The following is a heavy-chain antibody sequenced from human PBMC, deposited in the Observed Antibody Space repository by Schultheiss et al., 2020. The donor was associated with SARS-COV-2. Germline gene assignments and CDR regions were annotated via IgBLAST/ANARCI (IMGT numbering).Heavy chain of an antibody. CDR3: AREPAYSYGDLDY. V-gene: IGHV3-30-3*01. Sequence: GGSLRLSCAVSGFSFSSYAMHWVRQAPGKGLEWVAVISYDGSNKYYADSVKGRFTISRDNPKNTLSLQMNSLRAEDTAVYYCAREPAYSYGDLDYWGQGTLVTVSS. CDR2: ISYDGSNK. CDR1: GFSFSSYA. D-gene: IGHD4-17*01. J-gene: IGHJ4*02.